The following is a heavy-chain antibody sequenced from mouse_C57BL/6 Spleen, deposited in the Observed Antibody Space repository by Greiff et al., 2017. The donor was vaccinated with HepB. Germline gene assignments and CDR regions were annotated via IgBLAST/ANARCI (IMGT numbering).Heavy chain of an antibody. CDR1: GYAFSSSW. CDR2: IYPGDGDT. J-gene: IGHJ4*01. CDR3: AREDYYGSSYGAMDY. Sequence: QVQLQQSGPELVKPGASVKISCKASGYAFSSSWMNWVKQRPGKGLEWIGRIYPGDGDTNYTGKFKGKATLTADKSSSTAYMQLSSLTSEDSAVYFCAREDYYGSSYGAMDYWGQGTSVTVSS. V-gene: IGHV1-82*01. D-gene: IGHD1-1*01.